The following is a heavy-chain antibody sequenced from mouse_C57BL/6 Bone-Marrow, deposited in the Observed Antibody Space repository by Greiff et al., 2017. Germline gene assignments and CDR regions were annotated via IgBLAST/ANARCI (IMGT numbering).Heavy chain of an antibody. CDR3: ASNFLIWLAY. J-gene: IGHJ3*01. CDR2: IWSGGST. V-gene: IGHV2-2*01. CDR1: GFSLTSYG. Sequence: VMLVESGPGLVQPSQSLSITCTVSGFSLTSYGVHWVRQSPGKGLEWLGVIWSGGSTDYNAAFISRLSISKDNSKSQVFFKMNSLQADDTAIYYCASNFLIWLAYWGQGTLVTVSA.